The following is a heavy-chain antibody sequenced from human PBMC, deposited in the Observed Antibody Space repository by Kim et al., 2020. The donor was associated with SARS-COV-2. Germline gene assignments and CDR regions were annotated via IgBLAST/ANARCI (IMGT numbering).Heavy chain of an antibody. J-gene: IGHJ6*02. CDR1: GGSFSGYY. D-gene: IGHD2-15*01. Sequence: SETLSLTCAVYGGSFSGYYWSWIRQPPGKGLEWIGEIYHSGSTNYNPSLKSRVTISVDTSKNQFSLKLSSVTAADTAVYYCARAGGYCSGGSCSVFWYYYYGMDVWGQGTTVTVSS. CDR3: ARAGGYCSGGSCSVFWYYYYGMDV. CDR2: IYHSGST. V-gene: IGHV4-34*01.